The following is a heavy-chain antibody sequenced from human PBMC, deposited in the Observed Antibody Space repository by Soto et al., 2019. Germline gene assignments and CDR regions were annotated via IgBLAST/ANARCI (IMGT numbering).Heavy chain of an antibody. CDR1: GGSLSSYY. CDR2: IYYSGST. D-gene: IGHD6-13*01. V-gene: IGHV4-59*08. Sequence: SETLSLTCTVSGGSLSSYYWSWIRQPPGKGLEWIGYIYYSGSTNYNPSLKSRVTISVDTSKNQFSLKLSSVTAADTAVYYCASRPRIAAAGVGYFDYWGQGTLVTVSS. CDR3: ASRPRIAAAGVGYFDY. J-gene: IGHJ4*02.